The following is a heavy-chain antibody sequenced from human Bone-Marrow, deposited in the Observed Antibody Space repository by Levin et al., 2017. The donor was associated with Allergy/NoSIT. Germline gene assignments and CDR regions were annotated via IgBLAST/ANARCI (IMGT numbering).Heavy chain of an antibody. CDR2: IYYSGST. V-gene: IGHV4-59*01. CDR1: GGSISSYY. CDR3: ARDYFDWLLPGNNWFDP. J-gene: IGHJ5*02. Sequence: SETLSLTCTVSGGSISSYYWSWIRQPPGKGLEWIGYIYYSGSTNYNPSLKSRVTISVDTSKNQFSLKLSSVTAADTAVYYCARDYFDWLLPGNNWFDPWGQGTLVTVSS. D-gene: IGHD3-9*01.